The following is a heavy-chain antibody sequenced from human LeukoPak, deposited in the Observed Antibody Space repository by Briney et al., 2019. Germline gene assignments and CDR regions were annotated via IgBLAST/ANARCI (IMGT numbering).Heavy chain of an antibody. CDR2: IKSKTDGGTT. CDR1: GFTFSNAW. Sequence: KPGGSLRLSCAASGFTFSNAWMSWVRQAPGKGREWVGRIKSKTDGGTTDYAAPVKGRFTISRDDSKNTLYLQMNSLKTEDTAVYYCTTDHRIRDDYGGRFDPWGRGTLVTVSS. J-gene: IGHJ5*02. CDR3: TTDHRIRDDYGGRFDP. V-gene: IGHV3-15*01. D-gene: IGHD4-23*01.